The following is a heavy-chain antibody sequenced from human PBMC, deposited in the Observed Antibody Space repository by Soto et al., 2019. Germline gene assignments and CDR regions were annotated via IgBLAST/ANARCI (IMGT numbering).Heavy chain of an antibody. CDR2: ISYDGSNK. Sequence: QVQLVESGGGVVQPGRSLRLSCAASGFTFSSYGMHWVRQAPGKGLEWVAVISYDGSNKYYADSVKGRFTISRDNSKNTLYLQMNSLRAEDTAVYYCAKDIYGNWRYFDWLFPDYWGQGTLVTVSS. D-gene: IGHD3-9*01. CDR3: AKDIYGNWRYFDWLFPDY. CDR1: GFTFSSYG. V-gene: IGHV3-30*18. J-gene: IGHJ4*02.